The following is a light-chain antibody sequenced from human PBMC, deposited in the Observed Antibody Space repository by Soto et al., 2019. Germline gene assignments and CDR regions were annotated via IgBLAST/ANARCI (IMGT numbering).Light chain of an antibody. V-gene: IGLV2-14*03. CDR3: SSYTSSSALV. CDR1: SSDVGGYDY. J-gene: IGLJ1*01. CDR2: DVS. Sequence: QSVLTQPASVSGSPGQSITISCTGTSSDVGGYDYVSWYQQHPGKAPKLMIYDVSYRPPGVSNRFSGSKSVNTASLTISGLQAEDEADYYCSSYTSSSALVFGPGTKVTVL.